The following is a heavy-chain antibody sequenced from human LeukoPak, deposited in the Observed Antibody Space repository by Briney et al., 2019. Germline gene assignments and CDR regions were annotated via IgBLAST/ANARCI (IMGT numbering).Heavy chain of an antibody. CDR1: GGSVSSGSYF. D-gene: IGHD3-10*01. CDR2: IYYSGST. J-gene: IGHJ4*02. V-gene: IGHV4-61*01. Sequence: SETLFLTCTVSGGSVSSGSYFWSWIRQPPGKGLEWIGYIYYSGSTNYNPSLKSRVTISADTSKNQFSLKLSSVTAADTAVYYCAVTSGGPLAYWGQGTLVTVSS. CDR3: AVTSGGPLAY.